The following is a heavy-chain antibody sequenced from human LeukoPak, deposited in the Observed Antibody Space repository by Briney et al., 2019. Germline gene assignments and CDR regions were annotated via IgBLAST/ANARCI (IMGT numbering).Heavy chain of an antibody. CDR3: ARNSTSWSFDL. D-gene: IGHD3-10*01. V-gene: IGHV4-38-2*01. Sequence: SETLSLTCDVSGDSISSGYYWGWIRQPPGKGLEWIGTIYHSGSTYYNPSLKSRVTISADTSKNHFSLTLNSVTAADTAVYYCARNSTSWSFDLWGRGTLVTVSS. CDR1: GDSISSGYY. CDR2: IYHSGST. J-gene: IGHJ2*01.